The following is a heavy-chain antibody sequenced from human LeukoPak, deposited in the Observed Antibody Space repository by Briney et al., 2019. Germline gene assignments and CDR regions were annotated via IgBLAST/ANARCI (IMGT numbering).Heavy chain of an antibody. Sequence: GGSLRLSCAASGFTFSSYGMHWVRQAPGKGLEGVAVISYDGSNKYYADSVKGRFTISRANSKNTLYLQMYSLRAEDTAVYYCAKDYEIIVGATTYYFDNWGQGTLVTVSS. D-gene: IGHD1-26*01. CDR1: GFTFSSYG. CDR3: AKDYEIIVGATTYYFDN. CDR2: ISYDGSNK. V-gene: IGHV3-30*18. J-gene: IGHJ4*02.